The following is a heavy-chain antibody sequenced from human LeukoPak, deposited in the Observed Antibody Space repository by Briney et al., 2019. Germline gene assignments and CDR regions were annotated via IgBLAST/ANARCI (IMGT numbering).Heavy chain of an antibody. J-gene: IGHJ5*02. V-gene: IGHV3-48*04. Sequence: GGSLRLSCAASGFTLSSYTMNWVREAPGKGLECVSYISNTGSTIHYADSVKGRFTVSRDNGKNSLFLEMNGLRGEDRRWYYFARAVVAWLDPWGQGTLVTVSS. D-gene: IGHD3-22*01. CDR1: GFTLSSYT. CDR2: ISNTGSTI. CDR3: ARAVVAWLDP.